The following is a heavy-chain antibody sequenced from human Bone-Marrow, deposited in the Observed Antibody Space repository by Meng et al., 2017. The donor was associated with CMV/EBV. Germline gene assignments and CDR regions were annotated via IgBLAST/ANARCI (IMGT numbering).Heavy chain of an antibody. V-gene: IGHV3-23*01. CDR2: ISGSGYNT. CDR1: GFTFTNYA. CDR3: AKRDADYFDY. Sequence: EVHLLESGGGLVQPGGSLRLSCAASGFTFTNYAMTWVRQAPGKGLEWVSSISGSGYNTYYTDSVKGRFTISRGNSKNTLFLQMNSLRAEDTAVYYCAKRDADYFDYWGQGTLVTVSS. J-gene: IGHJ4*02.